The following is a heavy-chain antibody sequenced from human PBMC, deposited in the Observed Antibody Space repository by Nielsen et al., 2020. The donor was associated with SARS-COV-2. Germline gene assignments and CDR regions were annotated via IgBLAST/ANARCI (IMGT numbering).Heavy chain of an antibody. V-gene: IGHV3-74*01. D-gene: IGHD3-22*01. J-gene: IGHJ4*02. Sequence: GESLKISCAASGFTFSGHWMHWVRQVPGKGLVGVSRINEDGSRTGYSDSVKGRFTVSRDNSKSTLYLQMNSLRTEDTAVYYCTREGYSDTSGPFDYWGQGTLVTVSS. CDR2: INEDGSRT. CDR1: GFTFSGHW. CDR3: TREGYSDTSGPFDY.